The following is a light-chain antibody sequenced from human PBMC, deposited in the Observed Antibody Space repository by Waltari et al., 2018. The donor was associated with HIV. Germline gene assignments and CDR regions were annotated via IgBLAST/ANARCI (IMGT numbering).Light chain of an antibody. J-gene: IGLJ1*01. Sequence: SVLTQPPSVSGAPGQRVTISCPGSISTIGATYDVHWYRQLPGTAPRLLIYNNNIRPSGVPDRFSGSKSGDTASLTMSGLQAEDEADYYCCSYAGSKTYVFGTGTKVTVL. V-gene: IGLV1-40*01. CDR3: CSYAGSKTYV. CDR1: ISTIGATYD. CDR2: NNN.